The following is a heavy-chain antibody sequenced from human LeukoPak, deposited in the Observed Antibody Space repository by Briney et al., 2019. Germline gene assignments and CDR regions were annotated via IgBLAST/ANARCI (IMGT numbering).Heavy chain of an antibody. J-gene: IGHJ5*02. CDR2: ISAYNGNT. D-gene: IGHD2-15*01. Sequence: ASVKVSCKASGYTFTSYGISWVRQAPGQGLEWMGWISAYNGNTNYAQKLQGRVTMTTDTSTSTVYMELSSLRSEDTAVYYCARDVCSGGSCWDWFDPWGQGTLVTVSS. V-gene: IGHV1-18*01. CDR1: GYTFTSYG. CDR3: ARDVCSGGSCWDWFDP.